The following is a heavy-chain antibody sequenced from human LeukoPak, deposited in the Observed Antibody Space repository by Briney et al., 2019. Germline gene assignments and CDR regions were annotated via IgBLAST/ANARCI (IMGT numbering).Heavy chain of an antibody. D-gene: IGHD1-1*01. CDR3: ARQLTGYAPQE. J-gene: IGHJ1*01. V-gene: IGHV5-10-1*01. CDR2: IDPSDSYT. Sequence: GESLKISCKSSGYSFTSYWISWVRQMPGEGLEWTGRIDPSDSYTNYSPSFQGHVTISADKSMNPAYLQWTSLKASDTAMYYCARQLTGYAPQEWGQGTLVTVSS. CDR1: GYSFTSYW.